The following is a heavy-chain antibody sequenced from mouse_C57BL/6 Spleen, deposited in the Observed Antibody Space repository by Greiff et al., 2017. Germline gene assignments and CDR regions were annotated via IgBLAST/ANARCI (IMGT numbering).Heavy chain of an antibody. CDR3: TRGYYGYDRAMDY. CDR2: IDPETGGT. CDR1: GYTFTDYE. D-gene: IGHD2-2*01. V-gene: IGHV1-15*01. J-gene: IGHJ4*01. Sequence: QVQLKQSGAELVRPGASVTLSCKASGYTFTDYEMHWVKQTPVHGLEWIGAIDPETGGTAYNQKFKGKAILTADKSSSTAYMELRSLTSEDSAVYYCTRGYYGYDRAMDYWGQGTSVTVSS.